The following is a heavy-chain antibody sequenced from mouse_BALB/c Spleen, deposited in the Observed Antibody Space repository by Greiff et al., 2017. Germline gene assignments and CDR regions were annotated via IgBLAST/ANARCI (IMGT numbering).Heavy chain of an antibody. D-gene: IGHD5-1*01. J-gene: IGHJ2*01. V-gene: IGHV3-8*02. Sequence: EVQLQESGPSLVKPSQTLSLTCSVTGDSITSGYWNWIRKFPGNKLEYMGYISYSGSTYYNPSLKSRISITRDTSKNQYYLQLNSVTTEDTATYYCARRRSGTYYFDYWGQGTTLTVSS. CDR3: ARRRSGTYYFDY. CDR1: GDSITSGY. CDR2: ISYSGST.